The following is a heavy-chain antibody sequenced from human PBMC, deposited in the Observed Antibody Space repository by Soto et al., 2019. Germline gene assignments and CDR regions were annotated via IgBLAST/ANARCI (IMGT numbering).Heavy chain of an antibody. Sequence: QVQLQESGPGLVKPSQTLSLTCTVSGGSISSGGYYWSWIRQHPGKGLEWIGYIYYSGSTYYNPSLKSRVTISVDTSKNQFSLKLSSVTAADTAVYYCARFGSGYGEVWSDPWRQGTLVTVSS. J-gene: IGHJ5*02. V-gene: IGHV4-31*03. CDR1: GGSISSGGYY. CDR2: IYYSGST. CDR3: ARFGSGYGEVWSDP. D-gene: IGHD5-12*01.